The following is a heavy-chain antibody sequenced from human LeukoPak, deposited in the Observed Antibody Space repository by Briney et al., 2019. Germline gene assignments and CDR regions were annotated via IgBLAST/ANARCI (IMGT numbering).Heavy chain of an antibody. CDR2: IYYSGST. Sequence: SETLSLTCTVSGGSISSYYWSWIRQPPGKGLEWIGYIYYSGSTNYDPSLKSRVTISVDTSKNQFSLKLSSVTAADTAVYYCARGIWGYSSGPNDYWGQGTLVTVSS. V-gene: IGHV4-59*01. J-gene: IGHJ4*02. D-gene: IGHD6-19*01. CDR1: GGSISSYY. CDR3: ARGIWGYSSGPNDY.